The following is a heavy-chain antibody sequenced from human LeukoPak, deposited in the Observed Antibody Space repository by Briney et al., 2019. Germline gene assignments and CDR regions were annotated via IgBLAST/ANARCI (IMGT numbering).Heavy chain of an antibody. CDR3: ATGRIVVVVAATIPFDY. CDR2: IYYSGST. Sequence: PSETLSLTCIVSGGSISSSSYYWGWIRQPPGKGLEWIGSIYYSGSTYYNPSLKSRVTISVDTSKNQFSLKLSSVTAADTAVYYCATGRIVVVVAATIPFDYWGQGTLVTVSS. V-gene: IGHV4-39*01. J-gene: IGHJ4*02. CDR1: GGSISSSSYY. D-gene: IGHD2-15*01.